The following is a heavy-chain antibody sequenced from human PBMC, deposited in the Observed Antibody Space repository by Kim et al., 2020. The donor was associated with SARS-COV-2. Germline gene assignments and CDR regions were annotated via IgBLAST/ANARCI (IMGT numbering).Heavy chain of an antibody. CDR3: AGARTYYYGMDG. J-gene: IGHJ6*01. V-gene: IGHV3-53*01. Sequence: GGSLRLSCAASGFTVSSYYMSWVRQAPGKGLEWVADIYKGGSAYYAEYVEGRCTITCNDNANNPQHQQMNIRSGDAAAVYCSAGARTYYYGMDGW. CDR2: IYKGGSA. CDR1: GFTVSSYY.